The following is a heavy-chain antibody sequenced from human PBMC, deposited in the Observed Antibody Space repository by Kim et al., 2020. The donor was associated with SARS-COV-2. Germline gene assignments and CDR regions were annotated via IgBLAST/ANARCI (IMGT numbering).Heavy chain of an antibody. V-gene: IGHV3-30*18. J-gene: IGHJ4*02. CDR3: AKGSVDTAMALDY. D-gene: IGHD5-18*01. Sequence: GGSLRLSCAASGFTFSSYGMHWVRQAPGKGLEWVAVISYDGSNKYYADSVKGRFTISRDNSKNTLYLQMNSLRAEDTAVYYCAKGSVDTAMALDYWGQGTLVTVSS. CDR1: GFTFSSYG. CDR2: ISYDGSNK.